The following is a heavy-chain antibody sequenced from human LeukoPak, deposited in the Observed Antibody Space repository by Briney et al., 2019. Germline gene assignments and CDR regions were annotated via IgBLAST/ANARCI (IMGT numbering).Heavy chain of an antibody. Sequence: GGSLRLSCAASGFTVSSNYMSWVRQAPGKGLEWVSVIYSGGSTYYADSVKGRFTISRDNSKNTLYLQMNSLRAEDTAVYYCARSMVRGVIDWFDPWGQGTLVTVSS. CDR1: GFTVSSNY. CDR2: IYSGGST. V-gene: IGHV3-66*01. J-gene: IGHJ5*02. D-gene: IGHD3-10*01. CDR3: ARSMVRGVIDWFDP.